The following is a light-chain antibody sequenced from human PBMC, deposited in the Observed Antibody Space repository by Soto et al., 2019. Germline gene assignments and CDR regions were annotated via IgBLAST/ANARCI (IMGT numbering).Light chain of an antibody. CDR1: QSVTSSY. CDR3: QQYCSSPRT. J-gene: IGKJ1*01. CDR2: DAS. Sequence: EIVLTQSPGTLSLSPGERATLSCRASQSVTSSYLAWYQQKPGQAPRLLIYDASSRATGIPDRFSGRGSGTDFTLTISRRGPEDFAVYYCQQYCSSPRTFGQGPNVEIK. V-gene: IGKV3-20*01.